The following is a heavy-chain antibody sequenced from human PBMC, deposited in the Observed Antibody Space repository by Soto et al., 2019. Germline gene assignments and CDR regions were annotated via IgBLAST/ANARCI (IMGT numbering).Heavy chain of an antibody. Sequence: EASVKVSCKASAYTFTSYGISWVRQAPGQGLEWLGWISGYNGNTNYAPKFQGRVTMTTDTSTSTAYMELRSLRSDDTAVYYCAREGRRIPGATGIDYWGQGTLVTVSS. CDR2: ISGYNGNT. D-gene: IGHD2-2*01. V-gene: IGHV1-18*04. CDR3: AREGRRIPGATGIDY. J-gene: IGHJ4*02. CDR1: AYTFTSYG.